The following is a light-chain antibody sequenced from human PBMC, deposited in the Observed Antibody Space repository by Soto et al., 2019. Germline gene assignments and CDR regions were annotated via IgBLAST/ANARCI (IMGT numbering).Light chain of an antibody. CDR1: TSDVGGYNY. J-gene: IGLJ2*01. Sequence: QSALTQPASVSGSPGQSITISCTGSTSDVGGYNYVSWYQQHPGKATKLMIYNVSTRPSGVSLRFSGSKSGNAASLTICGLQAEDEADYCCNSFSSSSTLVFGRGTKLTVL. V-gene: IGLV2-14*01. CDR2: NVS. CDR3: NSFSSSSTLV.